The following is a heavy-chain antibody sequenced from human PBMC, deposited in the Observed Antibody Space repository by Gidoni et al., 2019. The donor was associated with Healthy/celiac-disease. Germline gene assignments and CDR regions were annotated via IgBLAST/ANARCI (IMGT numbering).Heavy chain of an antibody. CDR3: AKEANSLNYYDSSGYSSY. CDR1: GFTFSSYA. V-gene: IGHV3-23*01. CDR2: ISGSGGST. D-gene: IGHD3-22*01. Sequence: EVQLLESGGGLVQPGGSLRLSCAASGFTFSSYAMSWVRQAPGKGLEWVSAISGSGGSTYYADPVKGRFTISRDNSKNTLYLQMNSLRAEDTAVYYCAKEANSLNYYDSSGYSSYWGQGTLVTVSS. J-gene: IGHJ4*02.